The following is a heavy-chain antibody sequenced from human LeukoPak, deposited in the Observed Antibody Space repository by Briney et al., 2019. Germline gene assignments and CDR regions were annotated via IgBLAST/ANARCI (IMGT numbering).Heavy chain of an antibody. D-gene: IGHD3-3*01. Sequence: PGGSLRLSCAASGFTFSSYSMNWVRQAPGKGLEWVSSISSSSSYIYYADSVKGRFTISRDNAKNSLYLQMNSLRAEDTAVYYCARVATRNAISYYDFWSGPFDYWGQGTLVTVSS. J-gene: IGHJ4*02. CDR3: ARVATRNAISYYDFWSGPFDY. V-gene: IGHV3-21*01. CDR2: ISSSSSYI. CDR1: GFTFSSYS.